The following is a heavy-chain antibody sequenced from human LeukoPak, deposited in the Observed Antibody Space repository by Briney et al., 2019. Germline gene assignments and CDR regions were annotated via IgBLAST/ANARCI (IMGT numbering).Heavy chain of an antibody. CDR3: ARDLLYGSGSYWFDP. J-gene: IGHJ5*02. CDR2: IYYSGST. D-gene: IGHD3-10*01. CDR1: GGSISSYY. V-gene: IGHV4-59*01. Sequence: SETLSLTCTVSGGSISSYYWSWIRQPPGKGLEWIGYIYYSGSTNYNPSLKSRVTISVDTSKNQFSLKLSSVTAADTAVYYCARDLLYGSGSYWFDPWGQGTLVTVSS.